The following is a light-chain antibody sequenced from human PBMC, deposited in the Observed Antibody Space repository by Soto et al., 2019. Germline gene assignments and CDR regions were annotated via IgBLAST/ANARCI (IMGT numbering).Light chain of an antibody. CDR1: QSVSSY. V-gene: IGKV3-11*01. J-gene: IGKJ1*01. Sequence: EMVLTQSPATLSLSPGEGARLSCRASQSVSSYLAWYQQKPGQAPRLLIYDASNRATGIPARFSGSGSGTDVTLTISILEPEDFAVYYCQQYDQWPRTFGQGTKVDIK. CDR2: DAS. CDR3: QQYDQWPRT.